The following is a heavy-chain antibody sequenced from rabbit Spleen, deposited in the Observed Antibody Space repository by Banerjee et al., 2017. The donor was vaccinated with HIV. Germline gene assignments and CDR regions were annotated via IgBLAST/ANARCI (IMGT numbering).Heavy chain of an antibody. J-gene: IGHJ4*01. CDR1: GFSFSNRYY. D-gene: IGHD8-1*01. V-gene: IGHV1S40*01. Sequence: QSLEESGGDLVKPGASLTLTCTASGFSFSNRYYMCWVRQAPGKGLEWVACINGVTGRAVYATWAKGRFTFSKTSSTTVTLQMTSLTAADTATYFCGRVAGSSYMIPYYFKLWGPGTLVTVS. CDR2: INGVTGRA. CDR3: GRVAGSSYMIPYYFKL.